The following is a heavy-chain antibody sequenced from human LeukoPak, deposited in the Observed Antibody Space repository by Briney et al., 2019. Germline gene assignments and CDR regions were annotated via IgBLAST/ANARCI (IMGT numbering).Heavy chain of an antibody. CDR3: AKDSQDYGDYINWFDP. V-gene: IGHV3-23*01. D-gene: IGHD4-17*01. J-gene: IGHJ5*02. CDR1: GFTFSSYA. Sequence: PGGSLRLPCAASGFTFSSYAMSWVRQAPGKGLEWVSAISGSGGSTYYADSVKGRFTISRDNSKNTLYLQMNSLRAEDTAVYYCAKDSQDYGDYINWFDPWGQGTLVTVSS. CDR2: ISGSGGST.